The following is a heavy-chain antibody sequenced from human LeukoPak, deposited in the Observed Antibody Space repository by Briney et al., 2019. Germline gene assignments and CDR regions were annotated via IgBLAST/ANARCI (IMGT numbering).Heavy chain of an antibody. D-gene: IGHD2-21*02. V-gene: IGHV3-53*01. Sequence: TGGSLRLSCAASGFIVSNNYMSWVRQAPGKGLEWVSVIYSGGGTYSADSVKGRFTISRDNSKNTLYFQMNNLRAEDTAVYYCTSWGDTTAEYFQRWGQGTLVTVSS. CDR3: TSWGDTTAEYFQR. CDR2: IYSGGGT. CDR1: GFIVSNNY. J-gene: IGHJ1*01.